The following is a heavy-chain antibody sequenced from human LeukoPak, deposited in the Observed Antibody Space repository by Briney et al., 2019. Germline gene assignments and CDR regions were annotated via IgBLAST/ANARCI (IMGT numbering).Heavy chain of an antibody. CDR3: ARIPGDGSGHYFRPHWDYYYYMDV. CDR1: GYSFTSYW. D-gene: IGHD6-19*01. CDR2: IYPGDSDT. J-gene: IGHJ6*03. V-gene: IGHV5-51*01. Sequence: GESLKISCKGSGYSFTSYWIGWVRQMPGKGLEWMGIIYPGDSDTRYSPPFQGQVTISADKSISTAYLQWSSLKASDTAMYYCARIPGDGSGHYFRPHWDYYYYMDVWGKGTTVTVSS.